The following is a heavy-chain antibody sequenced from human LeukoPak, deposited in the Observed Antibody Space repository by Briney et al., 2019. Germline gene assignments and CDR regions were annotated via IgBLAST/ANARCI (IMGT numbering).Heavy chain of an antibody. J-gene: IGHJ4*02. CDR2: IKQDGSEK. CDR1: GFTFSSYW. CDR3: ASVLMVYANPPFDY. D-gene: IGHD2-8*01. Sequence: PGGSLRLSCAASGFTFSSYWMSWVRQAPGKGLEWAANIKQDGSEKYYVDSVKGRFTISRDNSKNTLYLQMNSLRAEDTAVYYCASVLMVYANPPFDYWGQGTLVTVSS. V-gene: IGHV3-7*01.